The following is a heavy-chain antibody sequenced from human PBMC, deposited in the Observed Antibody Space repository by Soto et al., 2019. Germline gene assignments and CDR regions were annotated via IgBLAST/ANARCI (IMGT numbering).Heavy chain of an antibody. D-gene: IGHD2-21*02. J-gene: IGHJ5*02. CDR2: IYYSGST. CDR1: GGSISSSRYF. V-gene: IGHV4-39*01. Sequence: QLQLQESGPGLVKPSETLSLTCSVSGGSISSSRYFWGWIRQPPGKGLEWIGSIYYSGSTYYNPSLTSRVTVSVDTSKNQFSLKLSSVTAADTAVYYCARHPSDFWFDPWGQGTLVTVSS. CDR3: ARHPSDFWFDP.